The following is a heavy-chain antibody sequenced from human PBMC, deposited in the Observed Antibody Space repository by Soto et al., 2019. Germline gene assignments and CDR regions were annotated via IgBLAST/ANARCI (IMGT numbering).Heavy chain of an antibody. D-gene: IGHD3-16*01. CDR3: AREVVKGILGSYGMDV. Sequence: ETLSLTCTVSGGSISNYYWSWIRQPAGKGLEWMGRIYTSGSTNYNPSLESRVTMSVDTSKNQFSLRLSSVTVADTAVYYCAREVVKGILGSYGMDVWGQGTTVTVSS. V-gene: IGHV4-4*07. CDR2: IYTSGST. CDR1: GGSISNYY. J-gene: IGHJ6*02.